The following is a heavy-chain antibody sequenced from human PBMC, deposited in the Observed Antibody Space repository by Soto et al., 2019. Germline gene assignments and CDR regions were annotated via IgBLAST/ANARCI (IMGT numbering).Heavy chain of an antibody. D-gene: IGHD1-26*01. J-gene: IGHJ4*02. Sequence: QVQLVESGGGVVQPGRSLRLSCAASGFTFSSYAMHWVRQAPGKGLEWVAVISYDGSNKYYADSVKGRFTISRDNSKNTLYLQMNSLRAEDTAVYYCARASGPPTSGYFDYWGQGTLVTVSS. CDR1: GFTFSSYA. V-gene: IGHV3-30-3*01. CDR3: ARASGPPTSGYFDY. CDR2: ISYDGSNK.